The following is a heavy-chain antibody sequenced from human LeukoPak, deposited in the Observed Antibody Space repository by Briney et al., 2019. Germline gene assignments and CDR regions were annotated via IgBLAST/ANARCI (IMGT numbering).Heavy chain of an antibody. Sequence: GGSLRLSCAASKLTFSSYTMNWVRQAPGKGLEWVSSITSTSSYIYYADSVKGRFTISRDNAKNSLYLQMNSLRAEDTVVYYCARDRYDTTGYVTPDDAFDIWGQGTMVTVSS. D-gene: IGHD3-22*01. CDR2: ITSTSSYI. CDR3: ARDRYDTTGYVTPDDAFDI. CDR1: KLTFSSYT. V-gene: IGHV3-21*01. J-gene: IGHJ3*02.